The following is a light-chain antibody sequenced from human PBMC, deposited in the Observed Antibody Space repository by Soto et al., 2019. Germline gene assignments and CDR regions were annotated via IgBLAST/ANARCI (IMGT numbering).Light chain of an antibody. CDR1: QSISTS. J-gene: IGKJ4*01. CDR2: QAS. V-gene: IGKV1-5*03. Sequence: DIQMTQSPSTLSAYVGDRVTITCRASQSISTSLAWYQQKPGKAPKLLISQASILQSGVPSSFSGSGSGTEFSLTISRLQPDDFATYYCQQYLSFVTFGGGTKVEI. CDR3: QQYLSFVT.